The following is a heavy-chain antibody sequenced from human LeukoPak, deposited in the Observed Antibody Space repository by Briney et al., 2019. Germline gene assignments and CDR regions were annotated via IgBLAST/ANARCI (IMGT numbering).Heavy chain of an antibody. J-gene: IGHJ4*02. V-gene: IGHV3-33*01. CDR3: ARGIAVAGTTGGYCDY. CDR2: IWHDGSNE. D-gene: IGHD6-19*01. Sequence: GRSLRLSCAASGFNFSNYGMNWVRQAPGKGLEWVAVIWHDGSNEYYADSVKGRFTISRDNSENTLYLQMNSLGAEDTAFYYCARGIAVAGTTGGYCDYWGQGALVPVSS. CDR1: GFNFSNYG.